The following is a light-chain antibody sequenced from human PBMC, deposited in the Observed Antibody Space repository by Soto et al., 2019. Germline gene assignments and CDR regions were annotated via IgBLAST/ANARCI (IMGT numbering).Light chain of an antibody. Sequence: QSALTQPPSVSGSPGQSVTISCTGTISDVGGYNRVSWFQQPPGTAPKLLIYEVNNRASGVPDRFSGSKSGNTASLTISGLQPEEEADYYCISYTISSPVVFGGGTKLTVL. CDR3: ISYTISSPVV. V-gene: IGLV2-18*02. J-gene: IGLJ2*01. CDR1: ISDVGGYNR. CDR2: EVN.